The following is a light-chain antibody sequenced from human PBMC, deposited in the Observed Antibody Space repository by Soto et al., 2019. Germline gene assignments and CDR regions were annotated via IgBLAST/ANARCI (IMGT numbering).Light chain of an antibody. CDR3: QQYNNWLT. J-gene: IGKJ4*01. V-gene: IGKV3-15*01. Sequence: EIVMTQSPATLSVSPGERATLSCRASQSVSSNLAWYQQRPGQAPRLLMYGASSRATGIPARFSGSGSGTEFTLTISSLQSEDFAVYYCQQYNNWLTFXGGTKADIK. CDR2: GAS. CDR1: QSVSSN.